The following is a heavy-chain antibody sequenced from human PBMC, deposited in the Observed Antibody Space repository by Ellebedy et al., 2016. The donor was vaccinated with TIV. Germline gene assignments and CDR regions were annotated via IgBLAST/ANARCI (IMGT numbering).Heavy chain of an antibody. D-gene: IGHD1-26*01. J-gene: IGHJ6*02. CDR3: ARGSGSYTYGMDV. Sequence: AASVKVSCKASGGTFSSYAISWVRQAPGQGLEWMGRIIPIFGIANYAQKLQGRVTMTTDTSTNTAYMELRSLRSDDTAVYFCARGSGSYTYGMDVWGQGTTVTVS. V-gene: IGHV1-69*04. CDR2: IIPIFGIA. CDR1: GGTFSSYA.